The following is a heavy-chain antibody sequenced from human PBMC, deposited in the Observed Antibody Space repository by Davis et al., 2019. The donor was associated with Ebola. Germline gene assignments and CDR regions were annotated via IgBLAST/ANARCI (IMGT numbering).Heavy chain of an antibody. CDR2: SGSDGHA. Sequence: GESLKISCAASGFTFSNNAMSWVRQAPGKGLEWVSASGSDGHAYYADSVRGRFTISRDNSNSTLYLQINSLRAEDTALYYCAKEWGPPGHNYGFDYWGQGTLVTVSS. CDR3: AKEWGPPGHNYGFDY. CDR1: GFTFSNNA. D-gene: IGHD5-18*01. J-gene: IGHJ4*02. V-gene: IGHV3-23*01.